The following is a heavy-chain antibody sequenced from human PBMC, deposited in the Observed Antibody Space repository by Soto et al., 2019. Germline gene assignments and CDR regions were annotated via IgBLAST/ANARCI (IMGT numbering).Heavy chain of an antibody. CDR3: VKDKNNYYYDSSGYYNQGMGFDY. J-gene: IGHJ4*02. D-gene: IGHD3-22*01. V-gene: IGHV3-64D*06. CDR1: GFTFSSYA. Sequence: GGSLRLSCSASGFTFSSYAMHWVRQAPGKGLEYVSAISSNGGSTYYADSVKGRFTISRDNAKNTLYLQMSSLRAEDTSVYHCVKDKNNYYYDSSGYYNQGMGFDYWGQGTLVTVSS. CDR2: ISSNGGST.